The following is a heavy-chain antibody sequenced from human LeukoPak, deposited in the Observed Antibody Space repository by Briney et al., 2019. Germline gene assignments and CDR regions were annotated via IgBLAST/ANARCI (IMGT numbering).Heavy chain of an antibody. V-gene: IGHV1-69*04. J-gene: IGHJ4*02. CDR1: GGTFSSYA. D-gene: IGHD1-26*01. Sequence: ASVKVSCKASGGTFSSYAISWVRQAPGQGLEWMGRIIPILGIANYAQKFQGRFTITADKSTSTAYMELSSLRSEDTAVYYCAMLPNLIVGARDYFDYWGQGTLVTVSS. CDR2: IIPILGIA. CDR3: AMLPNLIVGARDYFDY.